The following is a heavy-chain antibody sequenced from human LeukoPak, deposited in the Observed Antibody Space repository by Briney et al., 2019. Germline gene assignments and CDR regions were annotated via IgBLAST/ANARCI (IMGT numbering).Heavy chain of an antibody. V-gene: IGHV3-9*01. CDR1: GFTFSSYA. CDR2: ISWNSGNI. Sequence: GRSLRLSCAASGFTFSSYAMHWVRQAPGKGLEWVAGISWNSGNIGYAEYVKGRFTISRDNAKNSLYLQMKSLSDEDTALYYCAKSQYSTVTYYGMDVWGQGATVTVSS. CDR3: AKSQYSTVTYYGMDV. D-gene: IGHD4-17*01. J-gene: IGHJ6*02.